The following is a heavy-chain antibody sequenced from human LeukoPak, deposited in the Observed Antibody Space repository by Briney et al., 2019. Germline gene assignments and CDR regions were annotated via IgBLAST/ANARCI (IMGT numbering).Heavy chain of an antibody. CDR1: GFTFSSYW. J-gene: IGHJ4*02. V-gene: IGHV3-74*01. D-gene: IGHD3-22*01. CDR3: ASNVNDYYDSSAPTDY. Sequence: GGSLRLSCAASGFTFSSYWMHWVRQAPGKGLVWVSRINSDGSSTSYADSVKGRFTISRDNAKNTLYLQMNSLRAEDTAVYYCASNVNDYYDSSAPTDYWGQGTLVTVSS. CDR2: INSDGSST.